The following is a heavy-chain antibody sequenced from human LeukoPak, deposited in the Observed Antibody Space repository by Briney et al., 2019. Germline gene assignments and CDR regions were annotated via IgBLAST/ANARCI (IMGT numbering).Heavy chain of an antibody. CDR3: AREPLYYYYMDV. CDR1: GFTFSDHY. Sequence: GGSLRLSCTASGFTFSDHYMSWFRLSPGKGLEWLSYITSSGSITDYADSVKGRFTISRDNAKNTMFLQMNSLRPEDTAVYYCAREPLYYYYMDVWGKGTTVTVSS. J-gene: IGHJ6*03. V-gene: IGHV3-11*01. CDR2: ITSSGSIT.